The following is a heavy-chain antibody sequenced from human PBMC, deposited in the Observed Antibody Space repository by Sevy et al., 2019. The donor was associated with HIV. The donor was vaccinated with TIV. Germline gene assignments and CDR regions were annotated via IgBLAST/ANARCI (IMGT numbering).Heavy chain of an antibody. J-gene: IGHJ5*02. V-gene: IGHV3-11*06. CDR1: GFTFSDYY. D-gene: IGHD2-8*02. CDR2: ISSSSSYT. Sequence: GGSLRLSCAASGFTFSDYYMSWIRQAPGKGLEWVSYISSSSSYTKYADSVKGRFTISRDNAKNSLYLQMNSLRAEDTAVYYCARDGYCTGGVCPNWFDPWGQGTLVTVSS. CDR3: ARDGYCTGGVCPNWFDP.